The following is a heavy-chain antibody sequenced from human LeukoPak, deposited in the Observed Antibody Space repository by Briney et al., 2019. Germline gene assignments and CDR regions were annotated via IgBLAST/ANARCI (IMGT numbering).Heavy chain of an antibody. CDR1: GFTFSSYW. V-gene: IGHV3-7*01. D-gene: IGHD3-10*01. CDR2: IKQDGSEK. Sequence: GGSLRLSCVASGFTFSSYWMSWVRQAPGKGLEWVANIKQDGSEKYYVDSVKGRFTISRDNAKNSLYLQMNSLRAEDTAVYYCARDGTWFGDAFDIWGQGTMVTVSS. J-gene: IGHJ3*02. CDR3: ARDGTWFGDAFDI.